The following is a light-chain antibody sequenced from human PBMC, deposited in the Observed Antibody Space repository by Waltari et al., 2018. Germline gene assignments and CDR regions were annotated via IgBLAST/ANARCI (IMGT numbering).Light chain of an antibody. CDR1: SSDVGGYNS. Sequence: QSALTKPASVSGSPGQSITISCTGTSSDVGGYNSVSWYQQHPGKAPKLMIYDVSNRPSGVSNRFSGSKSGNTASLTISGLQAEDEADYYCSSYTSSSHVVFGGGTKLTVL. V-gene: IGLV2-14*01. J-gene: IGLJ2*01. CDR3: SSYTSSSHVV. CDR2: DVS.